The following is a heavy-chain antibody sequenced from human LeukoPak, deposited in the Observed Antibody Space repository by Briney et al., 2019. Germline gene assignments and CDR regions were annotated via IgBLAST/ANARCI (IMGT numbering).Heavy chain of an antibody. V-gene: IGHV4-34*01. CDR1: GFTFSSYA. Sequence: GSLRLSCAASGFTFSSYAMSWVRQPPGKGLEWIGEINHSGSTNYNPSLKSRVTISVDTSKNQFSLKLSSVTAADTAVYYCARGTRFYLAMVRGVGAFDIWGQGTMVTVSS. CDR2: INHSGST. D-gene: IGHD3-10*01. J-gene: IGHJ3*02. CDR3: ARGTRFYLAMVRGVGAFDI.